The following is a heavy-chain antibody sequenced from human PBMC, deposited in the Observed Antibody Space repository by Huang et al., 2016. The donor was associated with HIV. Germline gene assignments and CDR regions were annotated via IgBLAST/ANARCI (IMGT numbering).Heavy chain of an antibody. J-gene: IGHJ4*02. V-gene: IGHV3-30*02. D-gene: IGHD3-22*01. CDR1: GFTFSSYG. CDR2: INYDGSNR. Sequence: QVQLVESGGGVVQPGGSLRLSCAASGFTFSSYGLHWVRQGTGKGSGWVSIINYDGSNRYYADSVKGRFTISRDNSKNTLYLQMNSLRAEDTAVYFCAKFGSSGYLPRYSFDYWGQGTLVTFSS. CDR3: AKFGSSGYLPRYSFDY.